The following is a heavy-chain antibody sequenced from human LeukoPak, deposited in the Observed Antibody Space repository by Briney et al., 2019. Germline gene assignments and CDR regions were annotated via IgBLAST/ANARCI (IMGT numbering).Heavy chain of an antibody. CDR3: ARVAVAGFNDYYYYGMDV. CDR1: GFTFSSYA. Sequence: GGSLRLSCAASGFTFSSYAMHWVRQAPGKGLEWVAVISYDGSNKYYADSVKGRFTISRDNSKNTLYLQMNSLRAEDTAVYYCARVAVAGFNDYYYYGMDVWGQGTTVTVSS. V-gene: IGHV3-30-3*01. D-gene: IGHD6-19*01. J-gene: IGHJ6*02. CDR2: ISYDGSNK.